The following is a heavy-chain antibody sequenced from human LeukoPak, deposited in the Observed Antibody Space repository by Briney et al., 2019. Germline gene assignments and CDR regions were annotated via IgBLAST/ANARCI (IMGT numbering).Heavy chain of an antibody. CDR2: IYTSGST. CDR3: ARALVGTTHDS. J-gene: IGHJ4*02. Sequence: SETLSLTCTVSGVSISGYYWSWIRQPAGKGLEWIGRIYTSGSTNYGPSLKSRVTMSVDTSKNQFSLKLSSVTAADTALYHCARALVGTTHDSWGQGTLVTVPS. D-gene: IGHD1-7*01. V-gene: IGHV4-4*07. CDR1: GVSISGYY.